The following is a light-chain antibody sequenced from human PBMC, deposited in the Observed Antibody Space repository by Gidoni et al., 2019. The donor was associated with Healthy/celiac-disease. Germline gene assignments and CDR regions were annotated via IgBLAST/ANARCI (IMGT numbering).Light chain of an antibody. Sequence: ELVLTQSPGTLSLSPGERATLSCRASQSVSSSYLACYHQKPGQAPRLLIYGASSRATGLPDRCSGSGSGTDFTLTISRLEPEDFAVYYCQQYGSSPPWTFGQGTKVEIK. CDR3: QQYGSSPPWT. CDR1: QSVSSSY. J-gene: IGKJ1*01. V-gene: IGKV3-20*01. CDR2: GAS.